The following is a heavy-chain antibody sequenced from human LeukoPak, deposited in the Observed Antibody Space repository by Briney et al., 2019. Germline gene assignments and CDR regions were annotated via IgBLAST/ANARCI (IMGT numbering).Heavy chain of an antibody. CDR1: GFTFSSYW. V-gene: IGHV3-74*01. Sequence: GGSLRLSCAASGFTFSSYWMHWVRQAPGKGLVWVSRINSDGSSTSYADSVKGRFTISRDNAKNSLYLQMNSLRAEDTAVYYCARDRPSSSWYRTFYYYYGMDVWGQGTTVTVSS. CDR3: ARDRPSSSWYRTFYYYYGMDV. J-gene: IGHJ6*02. D-gene: IGHD6-13*01. CDR2: INSDGSST.